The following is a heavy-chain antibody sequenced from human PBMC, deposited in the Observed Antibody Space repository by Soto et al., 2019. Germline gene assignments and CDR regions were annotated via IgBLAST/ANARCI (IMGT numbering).Heavy chain of an antibody. V-gene: IGHV1-69*06. D-gene: IGHD5-12*01. CDR2: IIPIFGTA. CDR3: AREVQRGYSGYDLSGGPPHDAFDI. CDR1: GGTFSSYA. J-gene: IGHJ3*02. Sequence: ASVKVSCKASGGTFSSYAISWVRQAPGQGLEWMGGIIPIFGTANYAQKFQGRVTITADTSTSTVYMELSSLRSEDTAVYYCAREVQRGYSGYDLSGGPPHDAFDIWGQGTMVTVSS.